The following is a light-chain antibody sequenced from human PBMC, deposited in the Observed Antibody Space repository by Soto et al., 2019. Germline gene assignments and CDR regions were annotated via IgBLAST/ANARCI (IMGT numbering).Light chain of an antibody. Sequence: DIVMTQSPDYLAVSLGERATIYCKSSQSVLYSSNNKNYLAWYQQKPGQPPKLLIYWASTRESGVPDRFSGSGSGTDFTLSISSLQAEDVAVYYCQQYYSTPYTFGQGTKLEIK. CDR2: WAS. CDR3: QQYYSTPYT. V-gene: IGKV4-1*01. CDR1: QSVLYSSNNKNY. J-gene: IGKJ2*01.